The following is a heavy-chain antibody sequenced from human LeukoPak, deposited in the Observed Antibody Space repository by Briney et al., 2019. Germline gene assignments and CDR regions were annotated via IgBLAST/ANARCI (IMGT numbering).Heavy chain of an antibody. CDR3: ARLNWGSRIWYITV. CDR1: GYSFTNYW. D-gene: IGHD7-27*01. V-gene: IGHV5-10-1*01. Sequence: GESLMIFCKGSGYSFTNYWISWVRQMPGEGLEWMGRIDPSDSYTNYSPSFQGHVTISADKSISTAYLQWSSLKASDTAMYYCARLNWGSRIWYITVSGRGSLVTVSS. J-gene: IGHJ2*01. CDR2: IDPSDSYT.